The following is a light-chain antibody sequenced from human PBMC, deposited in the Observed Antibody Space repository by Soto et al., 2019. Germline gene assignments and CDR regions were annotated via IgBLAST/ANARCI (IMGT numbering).Light chain of an antibody. Sequence: VVLTQSPRTLSLSPGERATLSCRASQHVNNNYVAWYQQRPGQAPSLLIYGASDRATGVPDRFSGSGSGTDFTLTISRLEPEDFAVYYCQQHGRSITFGGGTRVE. CDR1: QHVNNNY. CDR3: QQHGRSIT. CDR2: GAS. J-gene: IGKJ4*01. V-gene: IGKV3-20*01.